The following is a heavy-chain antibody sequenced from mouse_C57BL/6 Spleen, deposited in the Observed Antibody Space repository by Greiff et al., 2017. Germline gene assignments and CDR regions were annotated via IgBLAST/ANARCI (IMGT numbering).Heavy chain of an antibody. CDR3: ARRDYSNFYYFDY. D-gene: IGHD2-5*01. V-gene: IGHV1-7*01. Sequence: QVHVKQSGAELAKPGASVKLSCKASGYTFTSYWMHWVKQRPGQGLEWIGYINPSSGYTKYNQKFKDKATLTADKSSSTAYMQLSSLTYEDSAVYYCARRDYSNFYYFDYWGQGTTLTVSS. CDR1: GYTFTSYW. J-gene: IGHJ2*01. CDR2: INPSSGYT.